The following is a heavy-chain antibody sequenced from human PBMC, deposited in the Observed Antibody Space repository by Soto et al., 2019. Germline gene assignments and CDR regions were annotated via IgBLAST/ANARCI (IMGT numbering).Heavy chain of an antibody. Sequence: SETLSLTCTVSGGSISSGNYYWSWIRQPPGKGLEWIGYIYYTGSTYYNPSLKSRVTISLDTSKNQFSLKLSSVTAADSAVYYCARGRDGYNYDSWGQGTLATVS. CDR1: GGSISSGNYY. J-gene: IGHJ4*02. V-gene: IGHV4-30-4*01. CDR2: IYYTGST. D-gene: IGHD5-12*01. CDR3: ARGRDGYNYDS.